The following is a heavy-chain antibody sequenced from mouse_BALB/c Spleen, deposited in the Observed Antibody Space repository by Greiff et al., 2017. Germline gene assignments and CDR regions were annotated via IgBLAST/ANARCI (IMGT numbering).Heavy chain of an antibody. CDR1: GFTFSSYG. D-gene: IGHD3-1*01. CDR3: AREGQLGLGFAY. V-gene: IGHV5-6-3*01. Sequence: EVKLMESGGGLVQPGGSLKLSCAASGFTFSSYGMSWVRQTPDKRLELVATINSNGGSTYYPDSVKGRFTISRDNAKNTLYLQMSSLKSEDTAMYYCAREGQLGLGFAYWGQGTLVTVSA. CDR2: INSNGGST. J-gene: IGHJ3*01.